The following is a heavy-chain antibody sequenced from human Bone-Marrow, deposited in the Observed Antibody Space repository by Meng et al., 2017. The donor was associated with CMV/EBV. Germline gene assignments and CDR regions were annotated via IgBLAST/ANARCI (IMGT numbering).Heavy chain of an antibody. Sequence: ASVKVSCKASGYTFTGYYMHWVRQAPGQGLEWMGWINPNSGGTNYPQKFQGRVTMTRDTSISTAYMELSRLRSDDTAVYYCARDRFVTIFGRWFDPWGQGTRVTVSS. D-gene: IGHD3-3*01. CDR2: INPNSGGT. CDR3: ARDRFVTIFGRWFDP. J-gene: IGHJ5*02. CDR1: GYTFTGYY. V-gene: IGHV1-2*02.